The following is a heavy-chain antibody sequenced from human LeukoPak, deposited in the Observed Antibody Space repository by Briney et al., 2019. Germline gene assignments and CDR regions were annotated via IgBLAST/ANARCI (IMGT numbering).Heavy chain of an antibody. V-gene: IGHV1-3*01. J-gene: IGHJ6*02. CDR2: INAGNGNT. D-gene: IGHD3-22*01. CDR1: GYTFTSYA. CDR3: ARMYYYDSSGYYGDYYYYYGMDV. Sequence: ASVKVSCKASGYTFTSYAMHWVRQAPGQRLEWMGWINAGNGNTKYSQKFQGRVTITRDTSASTAYMELSSLGSEDTAVYYCARMYYYDSSGYYGDYYYYYGMDVWGQGTTVTVSS.